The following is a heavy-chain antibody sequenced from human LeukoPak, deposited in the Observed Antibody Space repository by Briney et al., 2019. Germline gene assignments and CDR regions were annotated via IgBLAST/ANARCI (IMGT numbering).Heavy chain of an antibody. V-gene: IGHV1-2*02. Sequence: GASVKVSCKASGYTFTGYYMHWVRQAPGQGLEWMGWINPNSGGTNYAQKFQGRVTMTRDTSISTAYMELSRLRSDDTAMYYCARNYGSGPLHYYYYYYMDVWGKGTTVTVSS. D-gene: IGHD3-10*01. CDR2: INPNSGGT. CDR3: ARNYGSGPLHYYYYYYMDV. CDR1: GYTFTGYY. J-gene: IGHJ6*03.